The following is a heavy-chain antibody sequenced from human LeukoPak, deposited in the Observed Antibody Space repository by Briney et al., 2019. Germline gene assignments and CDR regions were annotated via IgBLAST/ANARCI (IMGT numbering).Heavy chain of an antibody. CDR2: ISAYNGNT. J-gene: IGHJ5*02. D-gene: IGHD3-10*01. Sequence: ASVKVSCKASGYTFTSYGISWVRQAPGQGLEWMGSISAYNGNTNYAQKFQDRVTMTRDTSISTAYIELNLLRSDDTAVYYCARGDYYGSPKVVAAWGQGTLVTVSS. CDR1: GYTFTSYG. CDR3: ARGDYYGSPKVVAA. V-gene: IGHV1-18*01.